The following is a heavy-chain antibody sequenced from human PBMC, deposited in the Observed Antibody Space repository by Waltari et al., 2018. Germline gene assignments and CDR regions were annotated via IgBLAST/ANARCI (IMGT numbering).Heavy chain of an antibody. CDR3: ARDRAARPYYYYGMDV. D-gene: IGHD6-6*01. CDR2: IYYSGST. CDR1: GGSISSSSYY. J-gene: IGHJ6*02. V-gene: IGHV4-39*07. Sequence: QLQLQESGPGLVKPSETLSLTCTVSGGSISSSSYYWGWIRQPPGKGLEWIGSIYYSGSTDYNPSLKSRVTISVDTSKNQFSLKLSSVTAADTAVYYCARDRAARPYYYYGMDVWGQGTTVTVSS.